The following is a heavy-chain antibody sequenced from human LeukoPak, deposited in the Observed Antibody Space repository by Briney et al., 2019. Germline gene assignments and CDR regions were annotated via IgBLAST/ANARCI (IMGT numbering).Heavy chain of an antibody. J-gene: IGHJ4*02. D-gene: IGHD1-1*01. CDR3: ARSTGPIDY. CDR2: TYYRSKWYT. CDR1: GDSVSSNSS. V-gene: IGHV6-1*01. Sequence: SQTLSLTCAISGDSVSSNSSWNWIRQSPSRGLEWLGRTYYRSKWYTYYAVSVKSRISINRDTSKNQISLQLNSVTPEDTAVYYCARSTGPIDYWGQGTLVTVSS.